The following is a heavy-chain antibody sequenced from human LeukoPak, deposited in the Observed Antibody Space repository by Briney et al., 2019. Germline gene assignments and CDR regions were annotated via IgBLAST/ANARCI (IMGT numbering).Heavy chain of an antibody. CDR3: AREGRFFRGSAGDS. V-gene: IGHV1-2*02. Sequence: ASVKVSCKASGYTFTDYYLHWVRQAPGQGLEWMGWISPNSGDTNYPQKFQGRVTMTRGTSISTVFLELNRLTSDDTAVYFCAREGRFFRGSAGDSWGQGTLVTVSS. J-gene: IGHJ4*02. CDR2: ISPNSGDT. CDR1: GYTFTDYY. D-gene: IGHD1-26*01.